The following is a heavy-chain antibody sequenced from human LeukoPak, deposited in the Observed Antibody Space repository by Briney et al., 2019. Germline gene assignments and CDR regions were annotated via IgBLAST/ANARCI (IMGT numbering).Heavy chain of an antibody. J-gene: IGHJ4*02. Sequence: GATVKVSCKASGGTFSSYAISWVRQAPGQGLEWMGIINPSGGSTSYAQKFQGRVTMTRDTSTSTVYMELSSLRSEDTAVYYCARGPSGATLNYWGQGTLVTVSS. D-gene: IGHD5-12*01. CDR2: INPSGGST. CDR3: ARGPSGATLNY. CDR1: GGTFSSYA. V-gene: IGHV1-46*01.